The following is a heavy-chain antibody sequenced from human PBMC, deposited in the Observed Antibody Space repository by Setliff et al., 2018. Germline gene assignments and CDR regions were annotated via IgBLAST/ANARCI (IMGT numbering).Heavy chain of an antibody. V-gene: IGHV1-69*13. CDR3: ARDTRDKFDSSGYYLSFDS. CDR2: IIPVFRTA. Sequence: SVKVSCKASGGTFRSDGFNWVRQAPGQGLEWMGRIIPVFRTADYAPILQGRVTISAGESTTTAYMELSSLKSDDTAVYYCARDTRDKFDSSGYYLSFDSWGQGTLVTVS. J-gene: IGHJ4*02. D-gene: IGHD3-22*01. CDR1: GGTFRSDG.